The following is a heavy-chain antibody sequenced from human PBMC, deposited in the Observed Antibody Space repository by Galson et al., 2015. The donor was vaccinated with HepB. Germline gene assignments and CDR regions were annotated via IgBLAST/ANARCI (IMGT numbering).Heavy chain of an antibody. V-gene: IGHV3-66*02. D-gene: IGHD3-3*01. CDR2: IYSGGST. CDR3: ARPHYDFWSVTNYYGMDV. Sequence: SLRLSCAASGFTVSSNYMSWVRQAPGKGLEWVSVIYSGGSTYYADSVKGRFTISRDNSKNTLYLQMNSLRAEDTAVYYCARPHYDFWSVTNYYGMDVWGQGTTVTVSS. CDR1: GFTVSSNY. J-gene: IGHJ6*02.